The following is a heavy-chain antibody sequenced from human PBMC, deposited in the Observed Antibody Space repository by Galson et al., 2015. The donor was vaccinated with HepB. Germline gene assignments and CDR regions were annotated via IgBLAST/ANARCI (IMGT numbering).Heavy chain of an antibody. CDR3: TTAPYGSGGYYWFDP. V-gene: IGHV3-15*01. J-gene: IGHJ5*02. D-gene: IGHD3-10*01. CDR2: IKSKTDGGTT. Sequence: LRLSYAASGFTFSNAWMSWVRQAPGKGLEWVGRIKSKTDGGTTDYAAPVKGRFTISRDDSKNTLYLQMNSLKTEDTAVYYCTTAPYGSGGYYWFDPWGQGTLVTVSS. CDR1: GFTFSNAW.